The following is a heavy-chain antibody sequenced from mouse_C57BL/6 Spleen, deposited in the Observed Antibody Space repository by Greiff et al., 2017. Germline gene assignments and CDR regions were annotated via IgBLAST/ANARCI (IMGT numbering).Heavy chain of an antibody. CDR2: IDPSDSET. Sequence: VQLQQPGAELVRPGSSVKLSCKASGYTFTSYWMHWVKQRPIQGLEWIGNIDPSDSETHYNQKFKDKATLTVDKSSSTAYMQLSSLTSEDAAVYYCARSQTGSVAYWGQGTLVTVSA. J-gene: IGHJ3*01. CDR1: GYTFTSYW. V-gene: IGHV1-52*01. D-gene: IGHD4-1*01. CDR3: ARSQTGSVAY.